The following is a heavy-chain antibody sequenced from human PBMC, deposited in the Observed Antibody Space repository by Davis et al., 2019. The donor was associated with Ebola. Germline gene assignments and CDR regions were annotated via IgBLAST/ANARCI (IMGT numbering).Heavy chain of an antibody. J-gene: IGHJ6*02. Sequence: HTGGSLRLSCAASGFTFSSYWMHWVRQAPGKGLVWVSHINGAGDNTNYADSVKGRFTISRDNAKNTLYLQMNSLRAEDTAVYYCARASVTTSGGMDVWGQGTTVTVSS. CDR3: ARASVTTSGGMDV. D-gene: IGHD4-17*01. V-gene: IGHV3-74*01. CDR2: INGAGDNT. CDR1: GFTFSSYW.